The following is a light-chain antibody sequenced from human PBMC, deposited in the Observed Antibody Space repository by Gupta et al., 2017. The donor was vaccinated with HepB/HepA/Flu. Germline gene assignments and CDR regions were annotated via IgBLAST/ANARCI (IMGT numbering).Light chain of an antibody. CDR2: SAS. J-gene: IGKJ1*01. CDR3: QQGFTLPWT. Sequence: DIQMTQSPSSLSASLGDRVTITCRASQSIARYLNWYEKRPGKAPKLLISSASSLQSGVPSRFSGSGSGTEFSLTISSLRSEDSTTYYCQQGFTLPWTFGQGTKVEI. CDR1: QSIARY. V-gene: IGKV1-39*01.